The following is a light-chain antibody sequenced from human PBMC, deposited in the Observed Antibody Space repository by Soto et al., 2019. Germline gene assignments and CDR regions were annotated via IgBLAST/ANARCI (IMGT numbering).Light chain of an antibody. V-gene: IGLV2-23*01. CDR3: CSYAGTITYL. CDR2: EGS. Sequence: QSVLTQPVSVSGSPGQSITISCTGTSSDVGSYNLVSWYQQHPGKAPKLMVYEGSKRPSGVSNRFSGSKSGNTASLTISGLQAEDEADYYCCSYAGTITYLFGTGTKVTVL. J-gene: IGLJ1*01. CDR1: SSDVGSYNL.